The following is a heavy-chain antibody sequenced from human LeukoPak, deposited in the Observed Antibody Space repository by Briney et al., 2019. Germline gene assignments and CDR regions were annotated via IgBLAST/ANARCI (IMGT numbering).Heavy chain of an antibody. J-gene: IGHJ6*03. D-gene: IGHD3-10*01. V-gene: IGHV3-48*01. Sequence: GGSLRLSCAASGFTLSSYSMNWVRQAPGKGLEWVSYISSSSSTIYYADSVKGRFTISRDNAKNSLYLQMHSLRAEDTAVYYCARADGSGSYYTQYYYMDVWGKGTTVTVSS. CDR2: ISSSSSTI. CDR1: GFTLSSYS. CDR3: ARADGSGSYYTQYYYMDV.